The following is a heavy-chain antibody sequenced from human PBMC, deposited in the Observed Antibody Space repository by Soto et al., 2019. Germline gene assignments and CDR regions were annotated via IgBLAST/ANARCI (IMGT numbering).Heavy chain of an antibody. D-gene: IGHD4-17*01. Sequence: SETLSLTCTVSGGSISSYYWSWIRQPPGRGRGWIGYIYYSGSTNYNPSLKSRVTISVDTSKNQFSLKLSSVTAADTAVYYCARGSHDYGDYVTYYYYGMDVWGQGTTVTVSS. V-gene: IGHV4-59*01. CDR1: GGSISSYY. CDR3: ARGSHDYGDYVTYYYYGMDV. CDR2: IYYSGST. J-gene: IGHJ6*02.